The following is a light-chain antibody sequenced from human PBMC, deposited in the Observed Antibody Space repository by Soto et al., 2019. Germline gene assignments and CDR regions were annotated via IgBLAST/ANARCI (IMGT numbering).Light chain of an antibody. Sequence: QSVLTQPPSVSGAPGQRVTISCTGSSSNIGAIYDVHWYQQLPGTAPKLLIYGNNNRPSGVPDRFSGYKSGTSASLAITGLQAEDEADYYCQSYDISLSGWVFGGGTKLTVL. CDR1: SSNIGAIYD. V-gene: IGLV1-40*01. CDR3: QSYDISLSGWV. J-gene: IGLJ3*02. CDR2: GNN.